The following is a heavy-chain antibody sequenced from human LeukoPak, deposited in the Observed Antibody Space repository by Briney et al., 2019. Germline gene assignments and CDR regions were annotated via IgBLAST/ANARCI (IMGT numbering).Heavy chain of an antibody. CDR2: ISYDGSNK. Sequence: WGSLRLSCAASGFTFSSYAMHWVRQAPGKGLEWVAVISYDGSNKYYADSVKGRFTISRDNSKNTLYLQMNSLRAEDTAVYYCARDWTVYGSGKDWGQGTLVTVSS. CDR1: GFTFSSYA. J-gene: IGHJ4*02. D-gene: IGHD3-10*01. V-gene: IGHV3-30-3*01. CDR3: ARDWTVYGSGKD.